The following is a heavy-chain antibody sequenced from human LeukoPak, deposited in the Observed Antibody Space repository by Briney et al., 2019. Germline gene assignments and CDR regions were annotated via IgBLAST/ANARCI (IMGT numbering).Heavy chain of an antibody. Sequence: PSETLSLTCTVSGGSISSTGYYWGWIRQPPGKGLEWIGSIYYSRSTYYNPSLKSRVTISVDTSKNQFSLKLSSVTAADTAVYYCARERSLGGYGRTFDYWGQGTLVTVSS. CDR1: GGSISSTGYY. V-gene: IGHV4-39*02. CDR2: IYYSRST. J-gene: IGHJ4*02. CDR3: ARERSLGGYGRTFDY. D-gene: IGHD3-16*01.